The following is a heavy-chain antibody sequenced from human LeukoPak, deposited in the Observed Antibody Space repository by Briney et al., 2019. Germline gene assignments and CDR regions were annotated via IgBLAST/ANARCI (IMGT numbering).Heavy chain of an antibody. V-gene: IGHV3-7*04. CDR1: GFTFNSYW. CDR2: IKQDGSQT. CDR3: ARAGGGWWELPDL. D-gene: IGHD1-26*01. J-gene: IGHJ5*02. Sequence: PGGSLRLSCAASGFTFNSYWMTWFRQAPGKGLEWVANIKQDGSQTYYVDSVKGRFTISRDNAKNSLYLQMNSLRVEDTAVYYCARAGGGWWELPDLWGQGTLVTVSS.